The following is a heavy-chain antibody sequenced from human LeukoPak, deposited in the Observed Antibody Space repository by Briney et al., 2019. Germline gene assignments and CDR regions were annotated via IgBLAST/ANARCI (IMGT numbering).Heavy chain of an antibody. J-gene: IGHJ4*02. V-gene: IGHV1-2*02. Sequence: ASVKVSCKASGYTVTGYYMHWVRQAPGQGLEWMGWINPNSGGTNYAQKFQGRVTMTRDTSISTAYMELSRLRSDDTAVYYCARVTGGNTIFGVVIISYFDYWGQGTLVTVSS. CDR1: GYTVTGYY. D-gene: IGHD3-3*01. CDR2: INPNSGGT. CDR3: ARVTGGNTIFGVVIISYFDY.